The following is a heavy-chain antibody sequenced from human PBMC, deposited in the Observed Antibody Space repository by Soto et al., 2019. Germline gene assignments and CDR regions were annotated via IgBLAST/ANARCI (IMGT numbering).Heavy chain of an antibody. CDR1: GVTISTYY. CDR3: ARTFDYYGMDV. V-gene: IGHV4-59*01. J-gene: IGHJ6*02. CDR2: NYHSGTT. D-gene: IGHD3-3*01. Sequence: LSLTCAVSGVTISTYYWSWIRQPPGKGLEWIGYNYHSGTTNYNPSLNSRVTTSVDTSKNQFSLRLTSVTAADTAKYYCARTFDYYGMDVWVQGATVTVSS.